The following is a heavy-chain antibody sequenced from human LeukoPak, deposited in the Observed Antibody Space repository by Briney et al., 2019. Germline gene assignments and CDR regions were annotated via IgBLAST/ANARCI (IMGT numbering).Heavy chain of an antibody. D-gene: IGHD2-15*01. CDR3: ARKNCCSGGSCYSRGWFDP. CDR2: INAGNGNT. J-gene: IGHJ5*02. CDR1: GYTFTSYA. Sequence: ASVKVSCKASGYTFTSYAMHWVRQAPGQRLEWMGWINAGNGNTKYSQKFQGRVTITRDTSASTAYMELSSLRSEDTAMYYCARKNCCSGGSCYSRGWFDPWGQGTLVTVSS. V-gene: IGHV1-3*01.